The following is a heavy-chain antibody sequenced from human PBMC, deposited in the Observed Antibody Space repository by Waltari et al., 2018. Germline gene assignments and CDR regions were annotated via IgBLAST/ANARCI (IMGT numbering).Heavy chain of an antibody. CDR2: INHSGNT. CDR1: SGSLTGYH. D-gene: IGHD3-9*01. V-gene: IGHV4-34*01. Sequence: QVHLQQWGAGLLKPSETLSLTCGVYSGSLTGYHWNWIRKAPGKGLEWIGDINHSGNTDYNPSLESRVTISAYTSKNQFSLHLTSVTAADTAVYYCARGHPFTIVSPRYYYYYYMDVWDKGTAVTVSS. CDR3: ARGHPFTIVSPRYYYYYYMDV. J-gene: IGHJ6*03.